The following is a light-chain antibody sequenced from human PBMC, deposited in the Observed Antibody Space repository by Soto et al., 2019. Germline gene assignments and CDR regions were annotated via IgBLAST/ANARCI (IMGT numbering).Light chain of an antibody. CDR1: SIDVGAYNY. J-gene: IGLJ1*01. CDR3: SSFTSSYFDV. V-gene: IGLV2-14*01. Sequence: QSALTQFASVSGSPGQSITISCTGTSIDVGAYNYVSWYQQHPDKAPKLLIYEVGNRPSGVSFRFSGSKSGNTASLTISGLQHEDEADYYCSSFTSSYFDVFGPGTKLTVL. CDR2: EVG.